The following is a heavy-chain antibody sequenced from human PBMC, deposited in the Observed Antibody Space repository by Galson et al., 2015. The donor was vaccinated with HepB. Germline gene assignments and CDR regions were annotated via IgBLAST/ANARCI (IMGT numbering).Heavy chain of an antibody. J-gene: IGHJ4*02. CDR1: GFTFNNYG. CDR2: ITASGGDT. Sequence: SLRLSCAASGFTFNNYGMAWVRQAPGKGPEWVSTITASGGDTFYAGSVKGRFTTSRDNSKNMFFLQMNSLKIEDTAVYYCTTDSWLEWVHSFDYWGQGTLVTVSS. V-gene: IGHV3-23*01. CDR3: TTDSWLEWVHSFDY. D-gene: IGHD3-3*01.